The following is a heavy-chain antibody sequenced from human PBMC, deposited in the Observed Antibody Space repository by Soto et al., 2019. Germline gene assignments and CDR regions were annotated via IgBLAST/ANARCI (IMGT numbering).Heavy chain of an antibody. Sequence: QVQLVQSGAAEKKPGASVKVYCKASGYTFTSYYMQWVRQDPGQGLAWMGIINPSGGSTSYAQKCQGRVTMTRDTSTSTVYMELSSLRSEHTAVYYCARGETNNFSYYGMDVLVRGTTVTVS. CDR3: ARGETNNFSYYGMDV. CDR2: INPSGGST. CDR1: GYTFTSYY. V-gene: IGHV1-46*01. J-gene: IGHJ6*02.